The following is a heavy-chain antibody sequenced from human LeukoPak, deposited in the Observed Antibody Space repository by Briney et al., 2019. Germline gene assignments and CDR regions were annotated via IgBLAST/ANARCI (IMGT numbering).Heavy chain of an antibody. D-gene: IGHD3-22*01. CDR2: ISASGGST. CDR1: GFTCSSYA. Sequence: GGSLTLSCAATGFTCSSYAMSWVRQAPGKGPEWVSAISASGGSTYYADSVKGRFTISRDNSKNTLYLQMNSLRAEDTAVYYCARRGDNSAPDYWPQGTLDTVSS. J-gene: IGHJ4*02. CDR3: ARRGDNSAPDY. V-gene: IGHV3-23*01.